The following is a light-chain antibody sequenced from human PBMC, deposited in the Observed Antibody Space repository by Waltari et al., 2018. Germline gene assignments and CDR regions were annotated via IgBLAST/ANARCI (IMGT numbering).Light chain of an antibody. CDR3: CSFTTSSTWV. J-gene: IGLJ3*02. V-gene: IGLV2-14*03. CDR2: DVT. Sequence: QSALTQSASVSGSLGQSITMSCTGTTSDLGGYNYVSWYQQHPGKAPKLILYDVTSRPPGVSNRFSGSKSGNTASLTISGLQAEDEADYYCCSFTTSSTWVFGGGIKLTVL. CDR1: TSDLGGYNY.